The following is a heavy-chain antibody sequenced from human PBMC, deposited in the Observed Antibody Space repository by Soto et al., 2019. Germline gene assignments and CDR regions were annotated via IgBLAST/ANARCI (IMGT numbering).Heavy chain of an antibody. V-gene: IGHV3-7*03. Sequence: PGGSLRLSCAASGFTFSTYWMSWVRQAPGKGLEWVANIKQDESEKYYVDSVKGRFTISRDNAKKSLYLQMNSLRAEDTALYYCARILRHIGVIAPNLDSWGLGTLVTVSS. J-gene: IGHJ4*02. D-gene: IGHD3-10*01. CDR3: ARILRHIGVIAPNLDS. CDR2: IKQDESEK. CDR1: GFTFSTYW.